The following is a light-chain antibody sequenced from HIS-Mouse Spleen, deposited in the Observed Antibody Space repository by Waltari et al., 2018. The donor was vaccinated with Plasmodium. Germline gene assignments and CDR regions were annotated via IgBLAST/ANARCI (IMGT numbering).Light chain of an antibody. CDR2: DVS. J-gene: IGLJ2*01. CDR1: SSDVGGYNY. V-gene: IGLV2-14*03. CDR3: SSYTSSSTLV. Sequence: QSALTQPASVSGSPGQSITISCTGTSSDVGGYNYVSWYQQHPGKAPKLVCYDVSNRPSGVSNRFSGSQSGNTASLTISGLQAEGEADYYCSSYTSSSTLVFGGGTKLTVL.